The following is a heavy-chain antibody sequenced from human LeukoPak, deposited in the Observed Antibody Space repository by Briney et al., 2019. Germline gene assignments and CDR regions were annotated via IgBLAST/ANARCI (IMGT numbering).Heavy chain of an antibody. CDR1: GFAFNSYW. V-gene: IGHV3-7*04. CDR3: VRAMDV. CDR2: MKQDGSEK. Sequence: GGSLSLSCVASGFAFNSYWMSWSRQAPGKGLEWVANMKQDGSEKYYVDQVKGRFTISRDNAKNSVYLQMNSLRAEDTAVYYCVRAMDVWGQGTTVTVSS. J-gene: IGHJ6*02.